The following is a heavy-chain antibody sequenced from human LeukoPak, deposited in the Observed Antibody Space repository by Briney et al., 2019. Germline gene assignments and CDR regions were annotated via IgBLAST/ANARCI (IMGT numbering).Heavy chain of an antibody. Sequence: SETLSLTCTVSGASISSGAYHWRWIRQPPGEGLEWIGYSGNTDYNPSLNSRVTISVDTSKNQLSLRLSSATTADTAVYFCATYYAGRGGSGYWGQGTLVTASS. CDR3: ATYYAGRGGSGY. CDR1: GASISSGAYH. D-gene: IGHD3-10*01. J-gene: IGHJ4*02. CDR2: SGNT. V-gene: IGHV4-30-4*01.